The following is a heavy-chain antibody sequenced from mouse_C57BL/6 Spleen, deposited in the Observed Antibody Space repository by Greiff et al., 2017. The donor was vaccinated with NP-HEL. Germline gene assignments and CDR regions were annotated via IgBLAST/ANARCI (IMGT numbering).Heavy chain of an antibody. CDR1: GYTFTSYW. D-gene: IGHD2-4*01. CDR2: IYPSDSET. CDR3: ARSGYDYDEAWFAY. Sequence: QVQLQQPGAELVRPGSSVKLSCKASGYTFTSYWMDWVKQRPGQGLEWIGNIYPSDSETHYNQKFKDKATLTVDKSSSTAYMQLSSLTSEDSAVYYCARSGYDYDEAWFAYWGQGTLVTVSA. V-gene: IGHV1-61*01. J-gene: IGHJ3*01.